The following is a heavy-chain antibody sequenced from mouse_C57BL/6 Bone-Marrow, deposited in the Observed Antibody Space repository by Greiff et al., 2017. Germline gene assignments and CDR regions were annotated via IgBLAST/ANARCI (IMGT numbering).Heavy chain of an antibody. CDR2: ISDGGSYT. CDR3: ARVYGSSRFAY. CDR1: GFTFSSYA. J-gene: IGHJ3*01. Sequence: EVKLVESGGGLVKPGGSLKLSCAASGFTFSSYAMSWVRQTPEKRLEWVATISDGGSYTYYPDNVKGRFTISRDNAKNNLYLQMSHLKSEDTAMYYCARVYGSSRFAYWGQGTLVTVSA. D-gene: IGHD1-1*01. V-gene: IGHV5-4*03.